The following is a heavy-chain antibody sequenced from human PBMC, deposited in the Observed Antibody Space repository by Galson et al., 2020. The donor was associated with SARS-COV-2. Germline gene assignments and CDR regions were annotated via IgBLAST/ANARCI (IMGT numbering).Heavy chain of an antibody. V-gene: IGHV4-38-2*02. D-gene: IGHD2-2*01. Sequence: SETPSLTCTVSGYSISSGYYWGWIRQPPGKGLEWIGSIYHSGSTYYNPSLKSRVTISVDTSKNQFSLKLSSVTAADTAVYYCAGGYCSSTSWVWQDAFDICGQGTMATVSS. CDR1: GYSISSGYY. J-gene: IGHJ3*02. CDR2: IYHSGST. CDR3: AGGYCSSTSWVWQDAFDI.